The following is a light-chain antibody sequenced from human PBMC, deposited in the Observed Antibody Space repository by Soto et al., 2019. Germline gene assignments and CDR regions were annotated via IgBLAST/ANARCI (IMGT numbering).Light chain of an antibody. CDR1: TSDVGGYNY. V-gene: IGLV2-14*01. Sequence: QSVLTQPASVSGTPGQSITISCTGTTSDVGGYNYVSWYQQHPGKAPKLMISVVSNRPSGVSNRFSGSKSGNTASLTISGLQAEDEADYYYISYTTSSTYVFGTGTKVTVL. CDR2: VVS. CDR3: ISYTTSSTYV. J-gene: IGLJ1*01.